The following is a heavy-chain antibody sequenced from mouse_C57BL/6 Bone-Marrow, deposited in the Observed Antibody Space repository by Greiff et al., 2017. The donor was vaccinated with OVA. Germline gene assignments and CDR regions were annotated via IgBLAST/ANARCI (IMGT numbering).Heavy chain of an antibody. Sequence: EVHLVESGGGLVQPGGSLKLSCAASGFTFSDYGMAWVRQAPRKGPEWVAFISNLAYSIYYADTVTGRFTISRENAKNTLYLEMSSLRSEDTAMYYCARRKIYYDYDEGLHWYFDVWGTGTTVTVSS. V-gene: IGHV5-15*04. CDR3: ARRKIYYDYDEGLHWYFDV. CDR1: GFTFSDYG. CDR2: ISNLAYSI. J-gene: IGHJ1*03. D-gene: IGHD2-4*01.